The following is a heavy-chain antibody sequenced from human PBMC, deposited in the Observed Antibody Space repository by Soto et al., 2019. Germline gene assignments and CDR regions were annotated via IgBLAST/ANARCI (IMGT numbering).Heavy chain of an antibody. CDR1: GGSISSGDYY. V-gene: IGHV4-30-4*01. Sequence: SETLSLTCTVSGGSISSGDYYWSWIRQPPGKGLEWIGYIYYSGSTYYNPSLKSRVTISVDTSKNQFSLKLSSVTAADTAVYYCARGQKYYYDSSGYYYYFDYWGQGTLVTVSS. CDR3: ARGQKYYYDSSGYYYYFDY. D-gene: IGHD3-22*01. J-gene: IGHJ4*02. CDR2: IYYSGST.